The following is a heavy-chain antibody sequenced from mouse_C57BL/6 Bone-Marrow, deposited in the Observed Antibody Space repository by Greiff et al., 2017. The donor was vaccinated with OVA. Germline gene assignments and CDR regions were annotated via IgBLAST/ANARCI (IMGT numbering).Heavy chain of an antibody. J-gene: IGHJ3*01. Sequence: DVQLQESGGDLVKPGGSLKLSCAASGFTFSSYGMSWVRQTPDKRLEWVATISSGGSYTYYPDSVKGRFTISRDNAKNTLYLQVSSLKSEDTAMYYCARPGVVPFAYWGQGTLVTVSA. CDR1: GFTFSSYG. CDR2: ISSGGSYT. D-gene: IGHD1-1*01. CDR3: ARPGVVPFAY. V-gene: IGHV5-6*01.